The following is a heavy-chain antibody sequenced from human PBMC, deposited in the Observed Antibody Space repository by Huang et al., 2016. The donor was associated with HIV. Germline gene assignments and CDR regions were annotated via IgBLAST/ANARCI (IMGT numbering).Heavy chain of an antibody. V-gene: IGHV1-2*02. CDR1: GYSLTAYY. CDR2: STPNSATT. D-gene: IGHD4-4*01. CDR3: TRVFVRCYSSNCNYFDY. J-gene: IGHJ4*02. Sequence: QVQLVQSGAAVKKPGASVRVSCKASGYSLTAYYIHWVRQAPGRGLEWRGWSTPNSATTNYAKNFQGRVTLTRDTSINTMYMDLSGLRSDDTAVYYCTRVFVRCYSSNCNYFDYWGQGTLITVSS.